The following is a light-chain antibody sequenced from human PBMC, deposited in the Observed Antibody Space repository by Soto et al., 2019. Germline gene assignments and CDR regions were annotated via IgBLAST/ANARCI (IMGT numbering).Light chain of an antibody. CDR1: SSDVGSYNR. J-gene: IGLJ1*01. CDR2: EVS. Sequence: QCVLTQPPSVAGAPGQAGPIICTGTSSDVGSYNRVSWCQQPPGTAPKLMIYEVSNRPSGVPDRFSGSKSGNTASLTISGLQAEDEADYYCSSYTSSSTYVFGTGTKVTVL. V-gene: IGLV2-18*02. CDR3: SSYTSSSTYV.